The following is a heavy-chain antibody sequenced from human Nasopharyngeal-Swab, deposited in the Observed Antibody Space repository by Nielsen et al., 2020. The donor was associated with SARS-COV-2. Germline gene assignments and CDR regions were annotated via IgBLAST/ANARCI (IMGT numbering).Heavy chain of an antibody. V-gene: IGHV3-30-3*01. D-gene: IGHD2-2*01. CDR1: GFTFSTYA. CDR2: ISSDGSNK. Sequence: GESLKISCVASGFTFSTYAFHWVRQAPGKGLEWVTFISSDGSNKYYADSVKGRFTIPRDNSKNTVYLQVNSLRADDTAVYYCARGTYDFQLLFCDYWGQGTLVTVSS. J-gene: IGHJ4*02. CDR3: ARGTYDFQLLFCDY.